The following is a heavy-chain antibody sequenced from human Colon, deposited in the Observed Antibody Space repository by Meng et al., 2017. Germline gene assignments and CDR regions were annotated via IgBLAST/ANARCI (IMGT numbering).Heavy chain of an antibody. V-gene: IGHV4-61*01. CDR1: GGSVSSGSHY. Sequence: GELREAGPGLVRPSETLSLTCTVSGGSVSSGSHYWSWIRQPPGKGLEWIGYIDYSRSINYYPSLKSRVTMSVDTSKNQFSLNLSSVTAADTAVYYCAGGPWELDYWGQGTLVTVSS. CDR3: AGGPWELDY. J-gene: IGHJ4*02. D-gene: IGHD1-26*01. CDR2: IDYSRSI.